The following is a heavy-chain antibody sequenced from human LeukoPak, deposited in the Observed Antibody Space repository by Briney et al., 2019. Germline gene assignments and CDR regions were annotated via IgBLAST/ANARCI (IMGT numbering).Heavy chain of an antibody. D-gene: IGHD5-18*01. CDR1: GGSISSYY. CDR2: IYYSGST. V-gene: IGHV4-59*01. Sequence: ETLSLTCTVSGGSISSYYWSWIRQPPGKGLEWTGYIYYSGSTNYNPSLKSRVTISVDTSKNQFSLKLSSVTAADTAVYYCARDSYGSVDYWGQGTLVTVSS. CDR3: ARDSYGSVDY. J-gene: IGHJ4*02.